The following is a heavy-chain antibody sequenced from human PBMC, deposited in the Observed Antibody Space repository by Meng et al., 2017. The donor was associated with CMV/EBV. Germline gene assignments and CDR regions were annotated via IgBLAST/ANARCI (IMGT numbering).Heavy chain of an antibody. D-gene: IGHD3-3*01. CDR1: GGSISSSSYY. J-gene: IGHJ3*02. CDR2: IYYSGST. CDR3: ARDPPMYYDFWSGYLYDAFDI. Sequence: SETLSLTCTVSGGSISSSSYYWGWIRQPPGKGLEWIGSIYYSGSTYYNPSLKSRVTISVDTSKNQFSLKLSSVTAADTAVYYCARDPPMYYDFWSGYLYDAFDIWGQGTMVTVSS. V-gene: IGHV4-39*07.